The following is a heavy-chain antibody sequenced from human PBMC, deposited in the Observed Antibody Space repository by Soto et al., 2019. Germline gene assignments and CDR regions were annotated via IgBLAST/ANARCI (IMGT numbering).Heavy chain of an antibody. J-gene: IGHJ3*02. Sequence: EVQLLESGGGLVQPGGSLRLSCAASGFTFSSYAMSWVRQAPGKGLEWVSAISGSGGSTYYADSVKGRFTISRDNSRNTLYLQMNSLRAEDTAVYYCAKYRSGLPLRPLSRVPEKNDAFDIWGQGTMVTVSS. CDR2: ISGSGGST. D-gene: IGHD1-1*01. V-gene: IGHV3-23*01. CDR1: GFTFSSYA. CDR3: AKYRSGLPLRPLSRVPEKNDAFDI.